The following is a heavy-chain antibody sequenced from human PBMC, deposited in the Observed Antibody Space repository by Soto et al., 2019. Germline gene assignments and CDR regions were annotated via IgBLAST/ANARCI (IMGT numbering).Heavy chain of an antibody. Sequence: PGGSPRISCAASGVTFSSHGMHWVRQAPGKGLEWVTLVSYDGSNKYYAGSVKGRFTSSRDNSKNTLYLEMNSLRPEDTAVYYCVKDPDLFGLFDYWGQGILVTVSS. V-gene: IGHV3-30*18. CDR3: VKDPDLFGLFDY. J-gene: IGHJ4*02. D-gene: IGHD3-10*01. CDR1: GVTFSSHG. CDR2: VSYDGSNK.